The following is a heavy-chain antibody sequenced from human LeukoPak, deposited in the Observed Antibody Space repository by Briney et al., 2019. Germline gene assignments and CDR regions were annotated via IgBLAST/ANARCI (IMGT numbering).Heavy chain of an antibody. Sequence: ASVKVSCKASGYTFTSYYMHWVRQAPGQGLEWMGIINPSGGSTSYAQKFQGRVTMIRDMSTSTVYMELSSLRSEDTAVYYCARGGTAGRHDYWGQGTLVTVSS. CDR3: ARGGTAGRHDY. J-gene: IGHJ4*02. CDR1: GYTFTSYY. D-gene: IGHD1-1*01. CDR2: INPSGGST. V-gene: IGHV1-46*01.